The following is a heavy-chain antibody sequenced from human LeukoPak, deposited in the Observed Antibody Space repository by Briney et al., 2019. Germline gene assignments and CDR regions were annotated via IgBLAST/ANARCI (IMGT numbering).Heavy chain of an antibody. CDR1: GGSFSGFY. CDR3: ANKVGATTENNWFDP. CDR2: INHSGST. J-gene: IGHJ5*02. V-gene: IGHV4-34*01. Sequence: SETLSLTCAVYGGSFSGFYWSWIRQPPGKGLEWIGEINHSGSTNYNPSLKSRVTISVDTSKNQFSLKLSSVTAADTAVYYCANKVGATTENNWFDPWGQGTLVTVSS. D-gene: IGHD1-26*01.